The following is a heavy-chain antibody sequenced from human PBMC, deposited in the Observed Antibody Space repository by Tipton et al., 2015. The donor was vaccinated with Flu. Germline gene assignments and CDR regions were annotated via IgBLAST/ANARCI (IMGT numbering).Heavy chain of an antibody. CDR3: ARREGSSGWFGMDV. Sequence: TLSLTCAVYGESFSDYQWSWIRQSPEKGLEWIGKISQSGSTTYSPSLESRITISADTSRNQFSLKLSSVTAADTAVYYCARREGSSGWFGMDVWGQGTTVTVSS. D-gene: IGHD6-19*01. J-gene: IGHJ6*02. V-gene: IGHV4-34*01. CDR2: ISQSGST. CDR1: GESFSDYQ.